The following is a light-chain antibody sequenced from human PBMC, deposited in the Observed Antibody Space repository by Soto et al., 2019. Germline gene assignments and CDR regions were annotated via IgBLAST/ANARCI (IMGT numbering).Light chain of an antibody. V-gene: IGKV2-28*01. CDR3: MQALQTPIT. CDR2: LGS. Sequence: DIVMTQSPLSLPVTPGEPASISCRSSQSLLHSNGYNYLDWYLQKPGQSPQLLTYLGSNRASGVPDRFSASGSGTDFTLKISRVEAEDVEFYYCMQALQTPITFGQGTRLEIK. CDR1: QSLLHSNGYNY. J-gene: IGKJ5*01.